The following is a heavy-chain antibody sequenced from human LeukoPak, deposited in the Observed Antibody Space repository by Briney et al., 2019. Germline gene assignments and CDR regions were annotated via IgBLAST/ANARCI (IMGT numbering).Heavy chain of an antibody. V-gene: IGHV3-49*04. Sequence: GGSLRLSCTASGFTFGDYAMSWVRQAPGKGLEWVGFIRSKAYGGTTEYAASVKGRFTISRDDSKSIAYLQMNSLKTEDTAVYYCTRVWSSGTYYPEYYFDYWGQGTLVTVSS. CDR3: TRVWSSGTYYPEYYFDY. D-gene: IGHD6-19*01. J-gene: IGHJ4*02. CDR1: GFTFGDYA. CDR2: IRSKAYGGTT.